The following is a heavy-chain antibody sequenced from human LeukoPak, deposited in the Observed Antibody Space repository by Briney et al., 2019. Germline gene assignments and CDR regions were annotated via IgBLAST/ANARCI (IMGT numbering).Heavy chain of an antibody. V-gene: IGHV3-20*04. CDR3: AKDGQAVGEYYFDY. CDR2: INWNGGST. J-gene: IGHJ4*02. CDR1: GFTFDNYG. Sequence: PGGSLRLSCAASGFTFDNYGMSWVRQVPGKGLEWVSGINWNGGSTGYADSVKGRFTVSRDNPVNTLNLQMNSLRVEDTALYYCAKDGQAVGEYYFDYWGQGTLVTVSS. D-gene: IGHD6-19*01.